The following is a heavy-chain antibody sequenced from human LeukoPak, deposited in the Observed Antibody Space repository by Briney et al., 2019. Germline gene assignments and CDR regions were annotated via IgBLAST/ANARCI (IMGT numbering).Heavy chain of an antibody. Sequence: SETLSLTCAASGSTFFGSHWNWIRQSPEKGLEWVGEISHSGRTNYNPSLKSRVTISVDTSKSQFFLKLTSVTAADTAVYYCARDPTTVVTLPYYFDFWGQGTLVTVSA. CDR2: ISHSGRT. D-gene: IGHD4-23*01. J-gene: IGHJ4*02. V-gene: IGHV4-34*01. CDR3: ARDPTTVVTLPYYFDF. CDR1: GSTFFGSH.